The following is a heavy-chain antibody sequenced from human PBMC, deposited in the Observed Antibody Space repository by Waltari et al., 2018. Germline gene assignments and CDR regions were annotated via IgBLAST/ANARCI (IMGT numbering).Heavy chain of an antibody. D-gene: IGHD5-18*01. J-gene: IGHJ4*02. CDR1: GYIFSHYA. Sequence: QVQLVQSGSELKKPGASVKVSCKASGYIFSHYAMTWVRQAPGQGLEWMGWSNTNTGNPTYAQGFTGRFVFSLDTSVSTAYLQISSLKAEDTSVYYCAKGIQLWGRGSWYFDDWGQGTLVTVSS. CDR3: AKGIQLWGRGSWYFDD. CDR2: SNTNTGNP. V-gene: IGHV7-4-1*02.